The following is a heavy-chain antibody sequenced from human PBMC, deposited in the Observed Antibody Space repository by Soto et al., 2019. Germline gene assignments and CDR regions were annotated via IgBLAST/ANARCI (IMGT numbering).Heavy chain of an antibody. Sequence: GASVKVSCKASGYTFTSYGISWVRQAPGQGLEWMGWISAYNGNTNYAQKLQGRVTMTTDTSTSTAYMELRSLRSDDTAVYYCARNLVAMVRGVIDWFDPWGQGTLVTVSS. D-gene: IGHD3-10*01. V-gene: IGHV1-18*01. CDR3: ARNLVAMVRGVIDWFDP. J-gene: IGHJ5*02. CDR2: ISAYNGNT. CDR1: GYTFTSYG.